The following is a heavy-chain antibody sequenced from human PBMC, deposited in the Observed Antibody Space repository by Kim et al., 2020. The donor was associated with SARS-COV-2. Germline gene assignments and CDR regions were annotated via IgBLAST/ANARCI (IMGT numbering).Heavy chain of an antibody. Sequence: ASVKVSCKASGYTFTSYGISWVRQAPGQGLEWMGWISAYNGNTNYAQKLQGRVTMTTDTSTSTAYMELRSLRSDDTAVYYCARRGYDFWSGYWIGRDYYYYGMDVWGQGTTVTVSS. CDR3: ARRGYDFWSGYWIGRDYYYYGMDV. CDR2: ISAYNGNT. V-gene: IGHV1-18*04. D-gene: IGHD3-3*01. J-gene: IGHJ6*02. CDR1: GYTFTSYG.